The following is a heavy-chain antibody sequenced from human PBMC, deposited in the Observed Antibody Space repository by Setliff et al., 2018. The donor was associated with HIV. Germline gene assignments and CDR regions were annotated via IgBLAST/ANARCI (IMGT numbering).Heavy chain of an antibody. V-gene: IGHV4-39*01. CDR1: GGSISSFSYY. Sequence: LSLTCTVSGGSISSFSYYWVWIRQSPGKGLEWIGNVYHSGGTDYNPSLRSRVSISVDTSTNQFSLSLTSVTAAYTAVYYCARHPRHYNILTGYRYYYMDVWGKGTTVTVSS. CDR2: VYHSGGT. D-gene: IGHD3-9*01. CDR3: ARHPRHYNILTGYRYYYMDV. J-gene: IGHJ6*03.